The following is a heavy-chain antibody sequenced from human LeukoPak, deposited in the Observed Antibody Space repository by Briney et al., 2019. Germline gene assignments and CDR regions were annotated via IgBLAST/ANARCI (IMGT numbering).Heavy chain of an antibody. CDR2: INPSGGST. Sequence: ASVKVSCKASGYTFTSYFMHWVRQAPGQGLEWMGIINPSGGSTTYAQKFQGRVTMTRDPSTSPAYLELSSLRSEDTAVYYCATSGNSMTTGTADPWGQGTLVTVSS. D-gene: IGHD2/OR15-2a*01. V-gene: IGHV1-46*03. CDR1: GYTFTSYF. CDR3: ATSGNSMTTGTADP. J-gene: IGHJ5*02.